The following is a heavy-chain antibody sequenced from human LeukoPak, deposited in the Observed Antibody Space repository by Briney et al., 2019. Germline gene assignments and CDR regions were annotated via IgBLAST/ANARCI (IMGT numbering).Heavy chain of an antibody. J-gene: IGHJ4*02. Sequence: PSETLSLTCSVYGGSFSGYYWSWIRQPPGKALECIGEINHSGSTNYNPSLKSRVTISVDTSKNQFSLKLSSVTAADTAVYYCARGPDCSSTSCNRAFDYWGQGTLVTVSS. D-gene: IGHD2-2*01. V-gene: IGHV4-34*01. CDR2: INHSGST. CDR3: ARGPDCSSTSCNRAFDY. CDR1: GGSFSGYY.